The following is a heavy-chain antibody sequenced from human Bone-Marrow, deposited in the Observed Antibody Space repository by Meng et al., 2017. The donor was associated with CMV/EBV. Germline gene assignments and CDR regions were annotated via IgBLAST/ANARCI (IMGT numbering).Heavy chain of an antibody. CDR1: GYTFTGYY. Sequence: ASVKVSCKASGYTFTGYYMHWVRQAPGQGLEWMGWINPNSGGTNYAQKFQGRVTMTRDTFISTAYMELSRLRSDDTAVYYCAREGRAYYDFWSGNYFDYWGQGTLVTFSS. CDR3: AREGRAYYDFWSGNYFDY. J-gene: IGHJ4*02. CDR2: INPNSGGT. V-gene: IGHV1-2*02. D-gene: IGHD3-3*01.